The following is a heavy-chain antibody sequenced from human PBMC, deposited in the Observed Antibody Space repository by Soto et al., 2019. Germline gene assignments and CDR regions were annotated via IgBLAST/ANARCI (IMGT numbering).Heavy chain of an antibody. CDR3: ATRHSQYCSGGTCNPFDF. J-gene: IGHJ4*02. CDR1: GFTFSTYA. CDR2: ISISGDST. Sequence: GRSLRLPCAASGFTFSTYAMNWVRQAPGKGLEWVSTISISGDSTYYADSVKGRFTIPRDNSKSTVFLQRNSLRAEDTAMYYCATRHSQYCSGGTCNPFDFWGQGALVTVSS. D-gene: IGHD2-15*01. V-gene: IGHV3-23*01.